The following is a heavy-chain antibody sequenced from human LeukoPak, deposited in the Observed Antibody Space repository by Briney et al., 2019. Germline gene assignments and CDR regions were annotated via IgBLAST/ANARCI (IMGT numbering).Heavy chain of an antibody. CDR3: AKGGVLLWFGELSPNWFDP. D-gene: IGHD3-10*01. V-gene: IGHV3-9*01. CDR1: GFTFDDYA. CDR2: ISWNSGSI. Sequence: GRSLRLSCAASGFTFDDYAMHWVRQAPGKGLEWVSGISWNSGSIGHADSVKGRFTISRDNAKNSLYLQMNSLRAEDTALYYCAKGGVLLWFGELSPNWFDPWGQGTLVTVSS. J-gene: IGHJ5*02.